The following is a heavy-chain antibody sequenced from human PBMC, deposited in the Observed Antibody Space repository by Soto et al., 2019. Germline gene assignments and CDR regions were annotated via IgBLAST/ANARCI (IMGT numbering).Heavy chain of an antibody. CDR1: GFTFSSDG. J-gene: IGHJ4*02. CDR3: AKDGGLSGSYY. V-gene: IGHV3-30*18. CDR2: ISYDGSNT. D-gene: IGHD1-26*01. Sequence: QVQLVESGGGVVQPGRSLRLSCAASGFTFSSDGMHWVRQAPGKGLEWVAIISYDGSNTYYADSVKGRFTISRDNSKNTLYLQMNSLRAEDTSVYYCAKDGGLSGSYYWGQGTLVTVSS.